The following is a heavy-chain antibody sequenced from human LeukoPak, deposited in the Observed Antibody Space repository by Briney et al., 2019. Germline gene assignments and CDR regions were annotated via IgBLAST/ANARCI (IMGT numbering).Heavy chain of an antibody. CDR3: ARGPPRGKYYYMDV. D-gene: IGHD1-1*01. CDR1: GFTFSSVD. Sequence: GGSLRLSCAASGFTFSSVDMHWVRQPTGQGLEWVSTIGTASDTYCPGSVEGRFTLSRDNAKNSLYLQMNSLTAGDTAVYYCARGPPRGKYYYMDVWGKGTTVTVSS. J-gene: IGHJ6*03. CDR2: IGTASDT. V-gene: IGHV3-13*01.